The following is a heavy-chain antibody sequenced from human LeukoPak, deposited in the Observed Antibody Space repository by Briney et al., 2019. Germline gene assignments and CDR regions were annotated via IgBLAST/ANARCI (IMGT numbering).Heavy chain of an antibody. D-gene: IGHD5-24*01. Sequence: GGSLGLSCAASGFTFDDYGMSWVRQAPGKGLEWVSGINWNGGSTGYADSVKGRFTISRDNAKNSLYLQMNSLRAEDTAVYYCARDGPIENYYYMDVWGKGTTVTVSS. CDR1: GFTFDDYG. V-gene: IGHV3-20*04. CDR3: ARDGPIENYYYMDV. CDR2: INWNGGST. J-gene: IGHJ6*03.